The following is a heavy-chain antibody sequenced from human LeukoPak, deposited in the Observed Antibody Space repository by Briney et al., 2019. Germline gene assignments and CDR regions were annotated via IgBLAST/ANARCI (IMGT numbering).Heavy chain of an antibody. CDR1: GGSISSYY. CDR3: ARHRGIVYSYGSIIDY. J-gene: IGHJ4*02. V-gene: IGHV4-59*08. CDR2: IYYSGST. D-gene: IGHD5-18*01. Sequence: PSETLSLTCTVSGGSISSYYWSWIRQPPGKGLEWIGYIYYSGSTNYNPSLKSRVTISVDTSKNQSSLKLSSVTAADTAVYYCARHRGIVYSYGSIIDYWGQGTLVTVSS.